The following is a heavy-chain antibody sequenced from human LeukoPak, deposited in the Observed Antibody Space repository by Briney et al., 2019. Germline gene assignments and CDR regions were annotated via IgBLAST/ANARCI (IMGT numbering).Heavy chain of an antibody. V-gene: IGHV4-61*02. CDR3: AAVVGGIDY. Sequence: SETLSLTCTVSGGSISSGSYYWSWIRQPAGKGLEWIGRIYTSGSTNYNPSLKSRVTISVDTSKNQFSLKLSSVTAADTAVYYCAAVVGGIDYWGQGSLVTASS. CDR2: IYTSGST. J-gene: IGHJ4*02. CDR1: GGSISSGSYY. D-gene: IGHD2-2*01.